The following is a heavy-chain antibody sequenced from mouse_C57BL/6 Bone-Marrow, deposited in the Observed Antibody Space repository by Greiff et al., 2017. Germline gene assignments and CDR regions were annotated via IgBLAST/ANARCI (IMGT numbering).Heavy chain of an antibody. CDR2: IDPEDGDT. V-gene: IGHV14-1*01. D-gene: IGHD1-1*01. CDR3: TTYYYGSSLAY. Sequence: VQLKQSGAELVRPGASVKLSCTASGFNIKDYYMHWVKQRPEQGLEWIGRIDPEDGDTEYAPKFQGKATMTADTSSNTAYLQLSSLTSEDTAVYYCTTYYYGSSLAYWGQGTLVTVSA. J-gene: IGHJ3*01. CDR1: GFNIKDYY.